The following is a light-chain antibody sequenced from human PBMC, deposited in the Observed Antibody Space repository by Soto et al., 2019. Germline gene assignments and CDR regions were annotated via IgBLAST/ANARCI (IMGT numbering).Light chain of an antibody. J-gene: IGKJ3*01. Sequence: EIVLTQSPGTLSLSPGERATLSCRASQSVSDSYLAWYQQKPGQAPRLLIYASSRATGIPGRFSGSGSGTAFTLTISSLEPEDFAVYYCQHYGTSALFGPGTKVDIK. CDR3: QHYGTSAL. V-gene: IGKV3-20*01. CDR1: QSVSDSY. CDR2: AS.